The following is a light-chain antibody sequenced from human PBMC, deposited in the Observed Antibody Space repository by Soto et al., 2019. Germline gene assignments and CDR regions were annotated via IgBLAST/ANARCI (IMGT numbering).Light chain of an antibody. CDR1: HTISNL. Sequence: DIRMTQSPSTLSASVGDRVTITCQASHTISNLLAWHQHKPGRAPKLLIYDASSLQSGVPSRFSGSGSETEFTLTINSLQPDDSAIYYCQQYSSLVTFGQGTKLEI. CDR2: DAS. CDR3: QQYSSLVT. V-gene: IGKV1-5*01. J-gene: IGKJ2*01.